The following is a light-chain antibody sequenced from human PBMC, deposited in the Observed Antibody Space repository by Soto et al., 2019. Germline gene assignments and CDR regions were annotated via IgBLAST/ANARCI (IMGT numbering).Light chain of an antibody. CDR1: QSISSR. V-gene: IGKV1-5*03. CDR3: QQYDTWYT. CDR2: KAS. Sequence: DIQMTQSPSTLSTSVGARVTITCRASQSISSRLAWYQQKPGKAPKLLIYKASSLESGVPSRFSGSGSGTEFTLTISSLQPDDFATYYCQQYDTWYTFGQGTKVDIK. J-gene: IGKJ2*01.